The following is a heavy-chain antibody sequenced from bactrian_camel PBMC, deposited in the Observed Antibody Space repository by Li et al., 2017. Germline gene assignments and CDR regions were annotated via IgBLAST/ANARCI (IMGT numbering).Heavy chain of an antibody. D-gene: IGHD1*01. CDR2: IDSASST. V-gene: IGHV3S42*01. CDR1: GFPSRTYC. Sequence: VQLVESGGGSVQTGGSLKLSCIASGFPSRTYCMGWFRQVSGKEREGVAVIDSASSTSYVDSVKGRFTISQDNAENTLYLQMDSLKPEDTAMYYCARG.